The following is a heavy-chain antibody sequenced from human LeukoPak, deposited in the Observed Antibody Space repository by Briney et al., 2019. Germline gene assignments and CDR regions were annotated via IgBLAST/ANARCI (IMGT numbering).Heavy chain of an antibody. CDR3: ARSWAKDYPDGFDI. V-gene: IGHV3-11*01. CDR2: ISSSGSTM. CDR1: GFSFSDYY. Sequence: GGSLRLSCAASGFSFSDYYMSWICQAPGKGLEWVSYISSSGSTMYYADSVKGRFTISRDNAKNSLYLQMNSLRAEDTAVYYCARSWAKDYPDGFDIWGQGTMVTVSS. D-gene: IGHD4-11*01. J-gene: IGHJ3*02.